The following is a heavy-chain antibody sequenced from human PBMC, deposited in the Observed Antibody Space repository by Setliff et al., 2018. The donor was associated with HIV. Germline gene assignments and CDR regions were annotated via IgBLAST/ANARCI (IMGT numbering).Heavy chain of an antibody. CDR3: ARHRHSSSFLIENFDS. J-gene: IGHJ4*02. V-gene: IGHV5-51*01. CDR1: GFSFINSW. CDR2: IYPGDSNT. Sequence: PGESLKISCTGSGFSFINSWIVWVRHMPGKGLQWMGIIYPGDSNTRYSPSFQGQVTISADKSINTAYVQWSSLKASDTAMYYCARHRHSSSFLIENFDSWGQGTLVTVSS. D-gene: IGHD6-6*01.